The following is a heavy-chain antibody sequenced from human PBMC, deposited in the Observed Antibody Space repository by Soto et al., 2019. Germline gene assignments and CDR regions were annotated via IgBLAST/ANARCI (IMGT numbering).Heavy chain of an antibody. CDR1: GYSFTSYW. J-gene: IGHJ6*02. CDR2: IYPGDSDT. Sequence: PGKSLKISCKGSGYSFTSYWIGWVRQMPGKGLEWMGIIYPGDSDTRYSPSFQGQVTISADKSISTAYLQWSSLKASDTAMYYCARHLVAAAGKFYYYYGMDVWGQGTTVTVSS. V-gene: IGHV5-51*01. D-gene: IGHD6-13*01. CDR3: ARHLVAAAGKFYYYYGMDV.